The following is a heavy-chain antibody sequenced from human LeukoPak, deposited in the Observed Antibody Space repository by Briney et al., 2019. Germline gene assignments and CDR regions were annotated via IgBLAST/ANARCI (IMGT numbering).Heavy chain of an antibody. Sequence: PSETLSLTCTVSGGSISSYYWSWIRQPPGKGLEWIGHIYSSGSTNYNPSLKSRVTISVDTSKNQFSLKLSSVTAADTAVYYCARVEGYCTNGVCSGGPDYWGQGTLVTVSS. CDR2: IYSSGST. CDR3: ARVEGYCTNGVCSGGPDY. J-gene: IGHJ4*02. D-gene: IGHD2-8*01. V-gene: IGHV4-59*01. CDR1: GGSISSYY.